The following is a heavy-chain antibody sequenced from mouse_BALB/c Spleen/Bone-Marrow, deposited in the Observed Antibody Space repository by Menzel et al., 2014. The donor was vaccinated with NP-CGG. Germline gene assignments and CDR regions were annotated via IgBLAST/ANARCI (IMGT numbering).Heavy chain of an antibody. CDR1: GFTFSSYG. CDR2: ISSGGSYT. CDR3: ARRGNWDGRDAMDY. J-gene: IGHJ4*01. Sequence: VQLKESGGDLVKPGGSLKLSCAASGFTFSSYGMSWVRQTPDKRLEWVATISSGGSYTYYPDSMKGRFTISRDNAKNTLYLQMSSLKSEDTAMYYCARRGNWDGRDAMDYCGQGTSVTVSS. D-gene: IGHD4-1*01. V-gene: IGHV5-6*01.